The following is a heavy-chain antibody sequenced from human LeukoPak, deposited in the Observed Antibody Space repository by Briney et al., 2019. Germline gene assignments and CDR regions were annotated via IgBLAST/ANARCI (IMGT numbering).Heavy chain of an antibody. J-gene: IGHJ6*02. CDR1: GFTFDDYA. D-gene: IGHD2-15*01. CDR2: ISWNSGSI. Sequence: PGRSLRLSCAASGFTFDDYAMHWVRQAPGKGLEWVSGISWNSGSIGYADSVKGRFTISRDNAKNSLYLQMNSLRAEDTALYCCAKGRRRGGGSCYGMDVWGQGTTVTVSS. V-gene: IGHV3-9*01. CDR3: AKGRRRGGGSCYGMDV.